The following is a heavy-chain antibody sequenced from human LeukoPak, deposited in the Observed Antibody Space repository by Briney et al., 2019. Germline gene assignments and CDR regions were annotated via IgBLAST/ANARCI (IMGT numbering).Heavy chain of an antibody. Sequence: ASVKVSCKASGYTFTSYGISWVRQAPGQGLEWMGIINPSLGSTSYAQKFQGRVIMTRDMSTSTVYMELSSLKSDDTAVYYCARETVVSTAMFSLDYWGQETLVTVSS. CDR2: INPSLGST. J-gene: IGHJ4*02. V-gene: IGHV1-46*01. D-gene: IGHD5-18*01. CDR3: ARETVVSTAMFSLDY. CDR1: GYTFTSYG.